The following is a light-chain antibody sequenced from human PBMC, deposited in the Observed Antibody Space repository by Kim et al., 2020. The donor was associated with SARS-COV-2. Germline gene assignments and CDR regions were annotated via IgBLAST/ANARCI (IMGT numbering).Light chain of an antibody. CDR1: QTVTSNY. J-gene: IGKJ1*01. Sequence: SPGESATLSGRASQTVTSNYLAWYQQKPGQAPRLLIYGASSRATGIRDRFSGSGYGTDFTLTISRLEHEDCAVYYCQQYGSSPATLGQGTKVDIK. CDR3: QQYGSSPAT. CDR2: GAS. V-gene: IGKV3-20*01.